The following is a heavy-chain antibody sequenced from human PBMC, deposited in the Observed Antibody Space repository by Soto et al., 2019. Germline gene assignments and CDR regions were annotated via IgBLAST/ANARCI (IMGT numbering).Heavy chain of an antibody. D-gene: IGHD6-13*01. Sequence: ASVKVSCKVSGGTFSSYFINWVRQAPGQGLEWVGGIIPVFGTASYAEKFQGRVTITADESTSTAYMELSRLRSDDTAVYYCARETPSAAAAYYYYGLDVWGQGTTVTVSS. CDR1: GGTFSSYF. V-gene: IGHV1-69*13. J-gene: IGHJ6*02. CDR3: ARETPSAAAAYYYYGLDV. CDR2: IIPVFGTA.